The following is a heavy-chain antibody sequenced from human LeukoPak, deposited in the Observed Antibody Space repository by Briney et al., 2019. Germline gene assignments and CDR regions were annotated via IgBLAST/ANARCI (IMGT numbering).Heavy chain of an antibody. V-gene: IGHV4-30-2*01. CDR2: IYHSGST. Sequence: PSETLSLTCTVSGGSISSGGYYWSWIRQPPGKGLEWIGYIYHSGSTYYNPSLKSRVTISVDTSKNQFSLKLSSVTAADTAVYYCARAGIVGAIGALFDYWGQGTLVTVSS. CDR1: GGSISSGGYY. CDR3: ARAGIVGAIGALFDY. J-gene: IGHJ4*02. D-gene: IGHD1-26*01.